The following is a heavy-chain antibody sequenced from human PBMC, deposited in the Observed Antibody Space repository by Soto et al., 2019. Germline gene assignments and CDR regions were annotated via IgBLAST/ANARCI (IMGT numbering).Heavy chain of an antibody. D-gene: IGHD6-13*01. CDR2: IDWEDDK. CDR1: GFSLSTSGMC. Sequence: ESGPTLVNPTQTLTLTCTFSGFSLSTSGMCVSWIRQPPGKALEWLALIDWEDDKYYSTSLKTRLTISKDTSKNQVVLTMTNMDPVDTATYYCARIRAIAAAGTGYFDYWGQGTLVTVSS. V-gene: IGHV2-70*01. CDR3: ARIRAIAAAGTGYFDY. J-gene: IGHJ4*02.